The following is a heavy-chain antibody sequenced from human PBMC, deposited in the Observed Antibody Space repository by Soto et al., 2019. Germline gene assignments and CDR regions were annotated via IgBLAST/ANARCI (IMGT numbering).Heavy chain of an antibody. V-gene: IGHV3-7*01. J-gene: IGHJ3*02. CDR3: ARHGDLYDYGDYAKNAFDI. CDR1: GFTFSSYW. CDR2: TKQGGKEN. Sequence: GGSLRLSCAASGFTFSSYWMSWVRQAPGKGLGWVANTKQGGKENNYVDSVKGQFTISRDNAKNSLYLKMNSLRAKDTAVYDCARHGDLYDYGDYAKNAFDIWGQGTMVTVSS. D-gene: IGHD4-17*01.